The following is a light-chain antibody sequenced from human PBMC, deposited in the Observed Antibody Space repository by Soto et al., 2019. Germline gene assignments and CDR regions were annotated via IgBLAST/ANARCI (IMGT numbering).Light chain of an antibody. Sequence: EVVMTQSTATLSVSPGERASLSCRASHSINNNLAWYQRNPGQAPSLLIYAASTRATGIPARFSGSGSGTEFALTISSPQSEDVAAYFCQQYDNWPLTFGGGTKV. CDR2: AAS. V-gene: IGKV3-15*01. CDR3: QQYDNWPLT. J-gene: IGKJ4*01. CDR1: HSINNN.